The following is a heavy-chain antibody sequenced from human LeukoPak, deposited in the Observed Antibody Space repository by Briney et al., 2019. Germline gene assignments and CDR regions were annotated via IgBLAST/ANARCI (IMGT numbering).Heavy chain of an antibody. Sequence: GGSLRLSCAASGFNFSSYAMRWGRPAPGEGLEWVAVILYYGSNKYYADSVKGRFTISRDNSKNTLYLPMNSLRAEDTAVYLFARGGIRYFGPNDYWGQGTLVTVSS. CDR1: GFNFSSYA. J-gene: IGHJ4*02. D-gene: IGHD3-9*01. CDR2: ILYYGSNK. V-gene: IGHV3-30-3*01. CDR3: ARGGIRYFGPNDY.